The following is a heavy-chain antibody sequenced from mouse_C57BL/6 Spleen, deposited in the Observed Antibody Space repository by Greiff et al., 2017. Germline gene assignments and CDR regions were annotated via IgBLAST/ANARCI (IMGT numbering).Heavy chain of an antibody. J-gene: IGHJ4*01. CDR2: IDPSDSYT. CDR1: GYTFTSYW. CDR3: ARRGYYGSSDYAMDY. V-gene: IGHV1-69*01. D-gene: IGHD1-1*01. Sequence: QVQLQQPGAELVMPGASVKLSCKASGYTFTSYWMHWVKQRPGQGLEWIGEIDPSDSYTNYNQKFKGKSTLTVDKSSSTAYMQLSSLTSEDSAVHYCARRGYYGSSDYAMDYWGQGTSVTVSS.